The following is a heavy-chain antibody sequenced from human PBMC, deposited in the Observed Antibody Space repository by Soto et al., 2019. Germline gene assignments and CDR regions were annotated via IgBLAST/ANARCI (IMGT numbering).Heavy chain of an antibody. CDR3: ARDGTEYYGEYYDY. Sequence: QVQLVESGGGLVKPGGSLRLSCATSGFTFSDYYMSWIRQAPGKGLEWVSYIGTRGNTKYYADSVRGRFTISRDNAKNSLYLQMHSLRADDTAVYYCARDGTEYYGEYYDYWGQGIPVTVSS. J-gene: IGHJ4*02. D-gene: IGHD4-17*01. CDR1: GFTFSDYY. V-gene: IGHV3-11*01. CDR2: IGTRGNTK.